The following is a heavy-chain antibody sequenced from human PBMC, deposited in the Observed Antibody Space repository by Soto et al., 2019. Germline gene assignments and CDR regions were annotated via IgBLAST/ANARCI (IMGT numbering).Heavy chain of an antibody. J-gene: IGHJ5*02. CDR1: GGSISSYY. Sequence: KTSETLSLTTTVSGGSISSYYWSWIRQPPGKGLEWIGYIYYSGSTNYNPSLKSRVTISVDTSKNQFSLKLSSVTAADTAVYYCARDYVEMATRWFDPWGQGTLVTVSS. CDR2: IYYSGST. V-gene: IGHV4-59*01. D-gene: IGHD5-12*01. CDR3: ARDYVEMATRWFDP.